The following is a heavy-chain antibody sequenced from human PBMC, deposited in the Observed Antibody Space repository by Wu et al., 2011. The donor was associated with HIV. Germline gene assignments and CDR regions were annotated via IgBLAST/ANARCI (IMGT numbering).Heavy chain of an antibody. J-gene: IGHJ6*03. V-gene: IGHV1-69*11. CDR2: VIPILGTT. D-gene: IGHD3-3*01. CDR1: GGTFSTYA. Sequence: QVQLVQSGAEVKKPGSSVKVSCKASGGTFSTYAFSWVRQAPGQGPEWMGRVIPILGTTNYAQKFQGRVTITADESTSTTYLELSSLRSEDTAVYYCARAYDLWSGSGYYYYMDVWGQRDPGHRLL. CDR3: ARAYDLWSGSGYYYYMDV.